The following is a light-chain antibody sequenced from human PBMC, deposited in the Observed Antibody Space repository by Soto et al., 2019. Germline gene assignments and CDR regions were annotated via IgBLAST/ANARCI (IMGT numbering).Light chain of an antibody. J-gene: IGKJ1*01. Sequence: DIQMTQSPSTLSASVGDRVTITFRASQHISDRLAWYQQKPGKAPKVLIFDASNLESGVPSRFSASGSGTEFSLTISSLQPDDFATYYCQHYAYVWTCGQGTKVDIK. CDR3: QHYAYVWT. CDR2: DAS. CDR1: QHISDR. V-gene: IGKV1-5*01.